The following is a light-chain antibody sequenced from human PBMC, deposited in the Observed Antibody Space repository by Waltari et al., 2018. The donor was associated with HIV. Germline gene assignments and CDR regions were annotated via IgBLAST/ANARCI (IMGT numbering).Light chain of an antibody. V-gene: IGKV3-20*01. CDR2: GSS. J-gene: IGKJ4*01. CDR1: QSVTSSF. CDR3: QQYGSSPLT. Sequence: EIVLTQSPGTLSLSPGERATLPCRASQSVTSSFLIWYQQKPGQAPRLLIYGSSSRATGIPDRFSGGGSVTDFTLTISRLEPEDFAVYYCQQYGSSPLTFGGGTKVDIK.